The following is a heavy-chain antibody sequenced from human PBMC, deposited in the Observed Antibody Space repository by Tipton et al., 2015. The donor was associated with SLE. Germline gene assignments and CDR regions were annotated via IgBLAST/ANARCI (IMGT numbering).Heavy chain of an antibody. V-gene: IGHV3-33*01. CDR1: GFSFSNYG. D-gene: IGHD1-1*01. CDR2: IWYDGSKN. CDR3: ARKALQVTTTIYYMDV. Sequence: SLRLSCAVSGFSFSNYGMHWVRQAPGKGLECVAFIWYDGSKNDYAESVKGRFTISRDNSRNTVSLQMNSLTAEDTAVYYCARKALQVTTTIYYMDVWGKGTTVTVSS. J-gene: IGHJ6*03.